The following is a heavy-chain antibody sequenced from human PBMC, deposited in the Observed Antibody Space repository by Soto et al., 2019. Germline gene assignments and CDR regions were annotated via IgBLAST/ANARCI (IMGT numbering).Heavy chain of an antibody. V-gene: IGHV3-20*04. Sequence: EEQLVESGGGVVQPGGSLTLSCAASGFRFDDFGMSWVRQAPGKGLEWVSGITWNGVTTGYVKSVKGRFTISRDNAKNSLYLQMGSLRAEDTAIYYCARDGGVAVAVDAFDIWGQGTMVSVSS. CDR3: ARDGGVAVAVDAFDI. CDR1: GFRFDDFG. D-gene: IGHD6-19*01. J-gene: IGHJ3*02. CDR2: ITWNGVTT.